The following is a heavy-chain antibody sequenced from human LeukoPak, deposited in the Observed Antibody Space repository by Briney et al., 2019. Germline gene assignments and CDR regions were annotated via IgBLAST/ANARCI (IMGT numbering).Heavy chain of an antibody. J-gene: IGHJ5*02. CDR2: ISWNSGSI. CDR1: GFTFDDYA. Sequence: PGRSLRLSCAASGFTFDDYAMHWVRQAPGKGLEWVSGISWNSGSIGYADSVKGRFTISRDNAKNSLYLQMNSLRAEDTALYYCAKGPSRSIAAVGKDWFDPWGQGTLVTVSS. V-gene: IGHV3-9*01. D-gene: IGHD6-13*01. CDR3: AKGPSRSIAAVGKDWFDP.